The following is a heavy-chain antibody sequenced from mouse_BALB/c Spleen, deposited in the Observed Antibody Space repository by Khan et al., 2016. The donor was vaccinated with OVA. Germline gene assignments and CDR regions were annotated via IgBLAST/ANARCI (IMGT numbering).Heavy chain of an antibody. V-gene: IGHV9-4*02. CDR1: GYTFTTAG. D-gene: IGHD2-14*01. J-gene: IGHJ4*01. CDR3: ARGGDAYYRNDGGAMEY. CDR2: INTHSGVP. Sequence: QIQLVQSGPELKKPGETVRISCKASGYTFTTAGIQWVQKMPGKGLKWIGWINTHSGVPKYAEDFKGRFAFSLEISVNTAYLQITNLKTEDTATYFCARGGDAYYRNDGGAMEYWGQGTSVTVSS.